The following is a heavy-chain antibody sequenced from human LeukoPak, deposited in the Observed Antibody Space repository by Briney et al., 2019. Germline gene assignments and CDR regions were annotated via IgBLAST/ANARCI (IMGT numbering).Heavy chain of an antibody. D-gene: IGHD5-12*01. V-gene: IGHV1-69*04. CDR1: GGTFSSYA. CDR3: ATGRAVASDAFDI. CDR2: IIPILGIA. J-gene: IGHJ3*02. Sequence: SVKVSCKASGGTFSSYAISWVRQAPGQGLEWMGRIIPILGIANYAQKFQGRVTITADKSTSTAYMELSSLRSEDTAVYYCATGRAVASDAFDIWGQGTMVTVSS.